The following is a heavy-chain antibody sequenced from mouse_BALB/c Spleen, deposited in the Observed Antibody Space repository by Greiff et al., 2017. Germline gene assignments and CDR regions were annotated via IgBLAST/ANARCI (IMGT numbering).Heavy chain of an antibody. CDR1: GFTFSSFG. J-gene: IGHJ4*01. CDR3: ARSDGSSYLYYAMDY. D-gene: IGHD1-1*01. Sequence: EVKLEESGGGLVQPGGSRKLSCAASGFTFSSFGMHWVRQAPEKGLEWVAYISSGSSTIYYADTVKGRFTISRDNPKNTLFLQMTSLRSEDTAMYYCARSDGSSYLYYAMDYWGQGTSVTVSS. V-gene: IGHV5-17*02. CDR2: ISSGSSTI.